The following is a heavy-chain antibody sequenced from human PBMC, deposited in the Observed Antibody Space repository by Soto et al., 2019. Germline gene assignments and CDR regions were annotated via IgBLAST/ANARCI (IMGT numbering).Heavy chain of an antibody. V-gene: IGHV4-31*03. J-gene: IGHJ3*02. CDR1: GGSISSGGYY. Sequence: PSETLSLTCTVSGGSISSGGYYWIWILQHPGKGREGIGHIYNSGSTYFYPSLESGVTISVDTPKNQFTLKLSPVTAADTAVYYCARDVGDYYDSSGYYLGYMGLPFDISGHGRM. D-gene: IGHD3-22*01. CDR3: ARDVGDYYDSSGYYLGYMGLPFDI. CDR2: IYNSGST.